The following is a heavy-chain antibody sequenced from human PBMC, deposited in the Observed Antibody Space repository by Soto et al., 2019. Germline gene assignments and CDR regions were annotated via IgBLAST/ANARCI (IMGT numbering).Heavy chain of an antibody. D-gene: IGHD4-17*01. CDR3: ARAVLDYGQIGGYFDL. J-gene: IGHJ2*01. CDR2: AHHSGNT. CDR1: SSSSSGYF. Sequence: SETLSLTCTVSSSSSSGYFWSWIRQPPGKGLEWIGSAHHSGNTNYNPSLQSRVAISLDTSRNLLSLKMTSVTAADTALYYCARAVLDYGQIGGYFDLWARGTLVTVSS. V-gene: IGHV4-59*01.